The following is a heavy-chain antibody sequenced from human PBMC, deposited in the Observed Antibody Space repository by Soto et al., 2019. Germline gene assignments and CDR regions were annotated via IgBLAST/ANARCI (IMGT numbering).Heavy chain of an antibody. D-gene: IGHD3-22*01. CDR3: AAGGSYYDSSGYYHDSHFDY. J-gene: IGHJ4*02. Sequence: QMQLVQSGPEVQKPGTSVKVSCKASGFTLTSSAMQWVRQARGQRLEWIGWIVVGSGNTNYAQKCQERVTITRDMSTSTAYMELSSLRSEDTAVYYCAAGGSYYDSSGYYHDSHFDYWGKGTLVTVSS. V-gene: IGHV1-58*02. CDR2: IVVGSGNT. CDR1: GFTLTSSA.